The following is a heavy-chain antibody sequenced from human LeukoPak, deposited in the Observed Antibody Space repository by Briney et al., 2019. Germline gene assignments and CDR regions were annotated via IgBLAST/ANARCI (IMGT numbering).Heavy chain of an antibody. V-gene: IGHV4-59*02. CDR1: GGSVRSYY. D-gene: IGHD4-17*01. CDR2: IYYSGST. CDR3: ARLQATVTIHTYFDY. Sequence: SETLSLTCTVSGGSVRSYYWSWIRQPPGKGLEWIGYIYYSGSTNYNPSLESRVAISVDTSKNQFSLKLDSVTAADTAVYYCARLQATVTIHTYFDYWGQGTLVTVSS. J-gene: IGHJ4*02.